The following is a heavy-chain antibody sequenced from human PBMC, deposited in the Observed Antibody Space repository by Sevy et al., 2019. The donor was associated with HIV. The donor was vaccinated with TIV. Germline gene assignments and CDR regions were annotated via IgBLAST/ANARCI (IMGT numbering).Heavy chain of an antibody. J-gene: IGHJ4*02. CDR2: IYPSDSDT. V-gene: IGHV5-51*01. CDR1: GYSFTSYW. D-gene: IGHD3-3*01. Sequence: GESLKIYCKGSGYSFTSYWIGWVRQMPGKGLEWMGLIYPSDSDTRYSPSFQGQVTISADKSISTAYLQWSSLKASDTAMYYCARRPRRDYYDFWSGYEPFDYWGQGTLVTVSS. CDR3: ARRPRRDYYDFWSGYEPFDY.